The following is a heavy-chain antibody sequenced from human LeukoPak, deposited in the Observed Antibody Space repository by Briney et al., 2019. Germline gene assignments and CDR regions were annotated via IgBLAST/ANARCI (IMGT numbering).Heavy chain of an antibody. J-gene: IGHJ4*02. CDR3: TTLAGTSLWFGELYYYFDY. V-gene: IGHV3-15*01. CDR1: GFTFSNAW. Sequence: GGSLRLSCAASGFTFSNAWMSWVRQAPGKALEWVGRIKSKTDGGTTDYAAPVKGRFTISRDDSKNTLYLQMNSLKTEDTAVYYCTTLAGTSLWFGELYYYFDYWGQGTLVTVSS. CDR2: IKSKTDGGTT. D-gene: IGHD3-10*01.